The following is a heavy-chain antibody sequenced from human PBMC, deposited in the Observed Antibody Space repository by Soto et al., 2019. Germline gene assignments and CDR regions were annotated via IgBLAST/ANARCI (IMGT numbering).Heavy chain of an antibody. V-gene: IGHV3-48*02. CDR1: GVTFSSYS. CDR3: ARGHGGSSGDDAFDI. CDR2: ISSSSSTI. Sequence: GGSLRLSCAASGVTFSSYSMNWVRQATGKGLEWVSYISSSSSTIYYADSVKGRFTISRDDAKNSLYLQMNSLRDEDTAVYYCARGHGGSSGDDAFDIWGQGTMVTVSS. D-gene: IGHD3-16*01. J-gene: IGHJ3*02.